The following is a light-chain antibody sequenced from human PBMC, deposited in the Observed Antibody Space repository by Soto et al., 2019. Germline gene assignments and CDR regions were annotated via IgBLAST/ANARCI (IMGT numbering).Light chain of an antibody. CDR3: QQYGSSPLT. V-gene: IGKV3-20*01. J-gene: IGKJ4*01. CDR2: DAS. CDR1: QTVRNKY. Sequence: EFVLTQSPGTLSLSPGERATLSCKSSQTVRNKYLAWYKQKPGQAPSLLSYDASSRATGIPDRFSGGGSGTDFTLTISRLEPEDFEVYYCQQYGSSPLTFGGGTKVDIK.